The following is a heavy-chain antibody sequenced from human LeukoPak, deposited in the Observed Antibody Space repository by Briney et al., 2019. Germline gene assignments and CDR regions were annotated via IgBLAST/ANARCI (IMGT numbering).Heavy chain of an antibody. J-gene: IGHJ4*02. Sequence: WGSLRLSYAASGFTFSTYAMSWVRQAPGKGLEWVSGISSGGGNTYYADSVKGRFTISRDNSKNTVYLQIISLRAEDTALYHCAKEAGDGWSYFDYWGQGTLVTVSS. CDR1: GFTFSTYA. V-gene: IGHV3-23*01. D-gene: IGHD6-19*01. CDR3: AKEAGDGWSYFDY. CDR2: ISSGGGNT.